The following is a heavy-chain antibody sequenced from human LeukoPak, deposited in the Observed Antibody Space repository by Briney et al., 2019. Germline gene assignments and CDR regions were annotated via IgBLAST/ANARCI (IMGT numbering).Heavy chain of an antibody. V-gene: IGHV3-66*02. CDR1: GLTVSSNY. J-gene: IGHJ6*03. Sequence: GGSLRLSCAAPGLTVSSNYMSWVRQAPGKGLEWGSSIYRGGKTYYADSVKVRFTISRDNSKNKLHLQMNSLRAEETAAYYCARVGYSSSWHYYMDVWGKGTTVTVSS. CDR3: ARVGYSSSWHYYMDV. D-gene: IGHD6-13*01. CDR2: IYRGGKT.